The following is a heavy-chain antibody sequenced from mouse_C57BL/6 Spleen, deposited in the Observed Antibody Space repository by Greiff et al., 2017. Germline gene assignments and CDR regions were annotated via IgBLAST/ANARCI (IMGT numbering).Heavy chain of an antibody. CDR1: GFTFSSYA. V-gene: IGHV5-9-1*02. Sequence: EVQGVESGEGLVKPGGSLKLSCAASGFTFSSYAMSWVRQTPEKRLEWVAYISSGGDYIYYADTVKGRFTISRDNARNTLYLQMSSLKSEDTAMYYCTRDSSGYPPYAMDYWGEGTSVTVSS. J-gene: IGHJ4*01. D-gene: IGHD3-2*02. CDR2: ISSGGDYI. CDR3: TRDSSGYPPYAMDY.